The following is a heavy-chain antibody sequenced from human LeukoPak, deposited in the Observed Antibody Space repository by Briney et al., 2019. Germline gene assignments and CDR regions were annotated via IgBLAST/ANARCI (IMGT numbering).Heavy chain of an antibody. D-gene: IGHD6-19*01. CDR2: FSSSSSTI. Sequence: GGALRLSCAASGFTFSSYSMNWVRQAPGKGRGRCSYFSSSSSTIYYAKSVNGRFNISRDNAKNSLYLQMNSLRAEDTDVYYCARGWGSIAVAGTLDYWGQGTLVTVSS. V-gene: IGHV3-48*04. CDR1: GFTFSSYS. J-gene: IGHJ4*02. CDR3: ARGWGSIAVAGTLDY.